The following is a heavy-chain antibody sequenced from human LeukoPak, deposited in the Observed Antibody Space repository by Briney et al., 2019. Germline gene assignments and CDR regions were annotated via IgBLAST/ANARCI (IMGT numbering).Heavy chain of an antibody. J-gene: IGHJ6*02. CDR3: ARDQVARSYYYGMDV. Sequence: SETLSLTCAVYRGSFSGDCWSWIRQPPGKGLEWIGEINHSGSTNYNPSLKSRVTISVDTSKNQFSLKLSSVTTADTAVYYCARDQVARSYYYGMDVWGQGTTVTVSS. V-gene: IGHV4-34*01. CDR1: RGSFSGDC. D-gene: IGHD2-15*01. CDR2: INHSGST.